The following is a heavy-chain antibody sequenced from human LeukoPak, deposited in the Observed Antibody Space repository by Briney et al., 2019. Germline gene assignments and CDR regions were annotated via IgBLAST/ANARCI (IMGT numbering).Heavy chain of an antibody. V-gene: IGHV6-1*01. Sequence: SQTLSLTCAISGDSVSSNSAAWNWIRQSPSRGLEWLGRTYYRCKWYNDYAVSVKSRITINPDTSKNQFSLQLNSVTPEDTAVYYCTRDRRSSGWPPYNWFDPWGQGTLVTVSS. CDR1: GDSVSSNSAA. CDR3: TRDRRSSGWPPYNWFDP. CDR2: TYYRCKWYN. D-gene: IGHD6-19*01. J-gene: IGHJ5*02.